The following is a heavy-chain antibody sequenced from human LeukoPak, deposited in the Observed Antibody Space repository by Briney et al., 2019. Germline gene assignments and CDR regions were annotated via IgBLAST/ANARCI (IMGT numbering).Heavy chain of an antibody. V-gene: IGHV3-30-3*01. Sequence: GGSLRLSCAASGFTFSSYAMHWVRQAPGKGLEWVAVITYDGSNKYYADSVKGRFTISRDNSKNTLYLQMNSLRAEDTAVYYCARGHYDILTGFGMDVWGQGTTVTVSS. J-gene: IGHJ6*02. CDR1: GFTFSSYA. CDR3: ARGHYDILTGFGMDV. CDR2: ITYDGSNK. D-gene: IGHD3-9*01.